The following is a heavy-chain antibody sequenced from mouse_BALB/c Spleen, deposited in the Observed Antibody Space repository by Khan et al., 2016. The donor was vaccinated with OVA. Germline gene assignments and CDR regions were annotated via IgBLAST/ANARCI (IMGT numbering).Heavy chain of an antibody. D-gene: IGHD1-1*01. Sequence: EVKLEVSGPGLVKPSQTVSLTCTVTGISITSGNYRWSWIRQFPGNKLEWIGNIYYSGTVTYNPSLTSRTTLTRDTSKNQLFLEMNSLTAEDTATYYGARDYGSLYWYFDVWGAGTTVTVSS. CDR2: IYYSGTV. CDR3: ARDYGSLYWYFDV. CDR1: GISITSGNYR. V-gene: IGHV3-5*02. J-gene: IGHJ1*01.